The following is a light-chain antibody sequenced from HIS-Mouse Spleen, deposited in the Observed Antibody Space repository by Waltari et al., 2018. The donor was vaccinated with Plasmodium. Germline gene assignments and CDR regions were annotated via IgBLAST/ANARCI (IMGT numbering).Light chain of an antibody. Sequence: DIQMTQSPSTLSASVGDRVTITCRASQSISSWLAWYQQKPGKAPKLLIYTASSLESGVPSRLSGSGSGTEFTLTISSLQPDGFATYYCQQYNSYSWTFGQGTKVEIK. CDR3: QQYNSYSWT. V-gene: IGKV1-5*03. CDR1: QSISSW. J-gene: IGKJ1*01. CDR2: TAS.